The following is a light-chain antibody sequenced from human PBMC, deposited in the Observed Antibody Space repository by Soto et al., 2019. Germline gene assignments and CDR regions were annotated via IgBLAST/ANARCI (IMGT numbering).Light chain of an antibody. V-gene: IGKV1-39*01. CDR3: HQPSPAPQIP. J-gene: IGKJ5*01. CDR1: QSISIY. CDR2: GAS. Sequence: DIQMTQSPSSLPASVGARATITCGASQSISIYLNWYQLKPGKAPNLVXYGASYLKSGVPTRFSGSGSGTDLTLTISSLQAKEFASDYCHQPSPAPQIPFGQGTQLDIK.